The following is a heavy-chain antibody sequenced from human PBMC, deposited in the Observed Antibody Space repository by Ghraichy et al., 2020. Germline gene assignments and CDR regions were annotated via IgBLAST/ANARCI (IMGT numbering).Heavy chain of an antibody. V-gene: IGHV4-4*07. D-gene: IGHD4-11*01. J-gene: IGHJ3*02. CDR1: GGSISSYY. Sequence: SETLSLTCTVSGGSISSYYWSWIRQPAGKGLEWIGRIYTSGSTNYNPSLKSRVTMSVDTSKNQFSLKLSSVTAADTAVYYCASDYSNYGASDAFDIWGQGTMVTVSS. CDR3: ASDYSNYGASDAFDI. CDR2: IYTSGST.